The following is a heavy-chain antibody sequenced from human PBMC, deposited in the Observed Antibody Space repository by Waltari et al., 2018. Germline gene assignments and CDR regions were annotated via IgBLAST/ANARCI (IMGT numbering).Heavy chain of an antibody. D-gene: IGHD3-22*01. Sequence: EVQLVQSGAEVNQPGEPLTLSCKGSGYTFTNSWIGCVRQRSGKGLEWMGIIYPSNSDSTYGPSFQVQVTSSAVKSIGTADVQWSKIKPSESAICYCAKLNDINACYRGFGYWGQGTLVTVSS. J-gene: IGHJ4*02. CDR2: IYPSNSDS. CDR3: AKLNDINACYRGFGY. V-gene: IGHV5-51*03. CDR1: GYTFTNSW.